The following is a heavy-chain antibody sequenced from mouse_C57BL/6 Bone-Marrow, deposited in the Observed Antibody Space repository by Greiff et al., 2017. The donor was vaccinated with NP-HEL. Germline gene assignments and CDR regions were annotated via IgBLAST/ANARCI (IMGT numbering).Heavy chain of an antibody. V-gene: IGHV1-63*01. CDR2: IYPGGGYT. J-gene: IGHJ4*01. D-gene: IGHD1-1*01. Sequence: QVQLKESGAELVRPGTSVKMSCKASGYTFTNYWIGWAKQRPGHGLEWIGDIYPGGGYTNYNEKFKGKATLTADKSSSTAYMQFSSLTSEDSAIYYCARGHYGSSSYYAMDYWGQGTSVTVSS. CDR1: GYTFTNYW. CDR3: ARGHYGSSSYYAMDY.